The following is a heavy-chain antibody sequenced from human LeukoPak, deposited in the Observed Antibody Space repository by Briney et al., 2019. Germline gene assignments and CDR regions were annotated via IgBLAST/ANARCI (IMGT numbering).Heavy chain of an antibody. CDR2: ISYDGSNK. J-gene: IGHJ3*02. V-gene: IGHV3-30*18. Sequence: GGSLRLSCAASGFTFSSYGMHWVRQAPGKGLEWVAVISYDGSNKYYADSVKGRFTISRDNSKNTLYLQMNSLRAEDTAVYYCAKPCRADALDIWGQGTMVTVSS. CDR1: GFTFSSYG. CDR3: AKPCRADALDI. D-gene: IGHD5/OR15-5a*01.